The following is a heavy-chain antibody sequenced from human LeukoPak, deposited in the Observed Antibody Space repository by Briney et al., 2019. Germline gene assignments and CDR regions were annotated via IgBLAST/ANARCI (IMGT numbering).Heavy chain of an antibody. CDR2: IHTSGDT. CDR3: IVFGDSDH. D-gene: IGHD4-17*01. V-gene: IGHV3-53*01. CDR1: GLTGSHNY. J-gene: IGHJ4*02. Sequence: GGSLRLSCAASGLTGSHNYVSWVRQAPGKGLEWVSAIHTSGDTCYADSVKGRFTISRDTSKNTLYLQINSLRVEDTAVYYCIVFGDSDHWGQGTLVTVSS.